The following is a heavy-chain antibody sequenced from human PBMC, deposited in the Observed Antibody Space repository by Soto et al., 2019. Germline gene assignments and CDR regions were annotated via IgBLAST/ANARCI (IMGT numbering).Heavy chain of an antibody. V-gene: IGHV3-64D*06. CDR2: ISSNGVST. CDR1: GLNFNYYA. J-gene: IGHJ4*02. CDR3: VKDRVVNY. Sequence: GESLRLSSSASGLNFNYYAMHWVRQSAGKGLKYVSSISSNGVSTYYADSVKGRFTISRDNSKNTLYLQMNSLRVEDTAVYYCVKDRVVNYWGQGALFNVS.